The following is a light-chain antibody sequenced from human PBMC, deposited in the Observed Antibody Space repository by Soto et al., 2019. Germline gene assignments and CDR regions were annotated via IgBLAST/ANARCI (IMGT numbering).Light chain of an antibody. CDR2: EVS. CDR1: SIDFASYNY. Sequence: QSALTQPASVSGSPGQWLTISCTGTSIDFASYNYVSWYQQHPGKAPKLIIYEVSYRPSGISNRFSGSKSGNTASLTISGLQAEDEADYYCSSYTSSTNYVFGTGTKVTVL. J-gene: IGLJ1*01. CDR3: SSYTSSTNYV. V-gene: IGLV2-14*01.